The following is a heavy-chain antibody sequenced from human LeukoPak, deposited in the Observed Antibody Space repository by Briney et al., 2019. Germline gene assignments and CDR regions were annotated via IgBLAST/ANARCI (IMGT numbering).Heavy chain of an antibody. CDR3: ARHVGTYFDY. CDR1: GGSISSYY. V-gene: IGHV4-59*08. CDR2: IYYSGST. J-gene: IGHJ4*02. Sequence: SETLSLTCTVSGGSISSYYWSWIRQPPGKGLEWIGFIYYSGSTNYHPSLKSRVTISVDTSKNQFSLKLSSLTAADTAVYYCARHVGTYFDYWGQGILVTVSS. D-gene: IGHD3-10*01.